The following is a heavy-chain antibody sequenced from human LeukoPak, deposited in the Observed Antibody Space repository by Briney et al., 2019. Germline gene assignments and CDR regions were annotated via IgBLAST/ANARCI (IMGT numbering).Heavy chain of an antibody. CDR1: GGSISSSSYS. Sequence: SETLSLTCTVSGGSISSSSYSWGWIRQPPGKGLEWIGSIYHSGSTYYNPSLKSRVTISVDTSKNQFSLKLSSVTAADTAVYYCASPYCSGGSCPLYWGQGTLVTVSS. D-gene: IGHD2-15*01. J-gene: IGHJ4*02. CDR2: IYHSGST. CDR3: ASPYCSGGSCPLY. V-gene: IGHV4-39*01.